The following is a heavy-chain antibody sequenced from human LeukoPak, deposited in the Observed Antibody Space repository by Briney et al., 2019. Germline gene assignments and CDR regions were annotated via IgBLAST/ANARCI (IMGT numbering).Heavy chain of an antibody. CDR3: AREGPRAPAYYGDYVGDY. D-gene: IGHD4-17*01. J-gene: IGHJ4*02. V-gene: IGHV3-11*04. Sequence: GGSLRLSCAASGFTFSDYYMSWIRQAPGKGLEWVSYISSSGSTIYYADSVKGRFTISRDNAKNSLYLQMNSLRAEDTAVYYCAREGPRAPAYYGDYVGDYWGQGTLVTVSS. CDR2: ISSSGSTI. CDR1: GFTFSDYY.